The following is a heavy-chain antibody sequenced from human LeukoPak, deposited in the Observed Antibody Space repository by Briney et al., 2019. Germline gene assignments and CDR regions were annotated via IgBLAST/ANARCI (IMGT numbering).Heavy chain of an antibody. D-gene: IGHD3-22*01. CDR3: ARRYYDSSGYYYYP. V-gene: IGHV1-18*01. CDR1: GYSFTSYD. J-gene: IGHJ5*02. Sequence: ASVKVSCKASGYSFTSYDVTWVRQAPGQGLEWMGWISTKNGNTNYAQKLQGRVTMTTDTSTSTAYMELRSLRSDDTAVYYCARRYYDSSGYYYYPWGQGTLVTVSS. CDR2: ISTKNGNT.